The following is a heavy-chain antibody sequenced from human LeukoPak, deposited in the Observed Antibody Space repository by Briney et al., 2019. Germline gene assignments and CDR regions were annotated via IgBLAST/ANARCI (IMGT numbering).Heavy chain of an antibody. CDR1: GYTFTSYG. Sequence: ASVKVSCKASGYTFTSYGISWVRQAPGQGLEWMGWISAYNGNTNYAQKLQGRVTMTTDTSTSTAYMELTSLTSDDTAVYYCARDRQRLVGIYYYGMDVWGQGTTVTVSS. CDR3: ARDRQRLVGIYYYGMDV. J-gene: IGHJ6*02. CDR2: ISAYNGNT. D-gene: IGHD6-19*01. V-gene: IGHV1-18*01.